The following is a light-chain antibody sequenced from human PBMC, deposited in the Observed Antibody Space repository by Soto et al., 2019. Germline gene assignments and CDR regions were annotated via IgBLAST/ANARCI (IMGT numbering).Light chain of an antibody. Sequence: DIQMTQSPSTLFGSVGDRVTITCRASQTISSWLAWYQQKPGKAPKLLTYKASTLKSGVPSRFSGSGSGTEFTLTISSLQPDDFATYYCQQYVTAFRSFGQGTKVDIK. CDR3: QQYVTAFRS. V-gene: IGKV1-5*03. CDR2: KAS. J-gene: IGKJ1*01. CDR1: QTISSW.